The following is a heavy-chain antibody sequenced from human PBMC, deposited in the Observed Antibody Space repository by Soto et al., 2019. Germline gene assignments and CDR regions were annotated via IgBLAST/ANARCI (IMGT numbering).Heavy chain of an antibody. CDR2: ISAYNGNT. CDR3: AGEGGYSNYGPANPLDY. D-gene: IGHD4-4*01. CDR1: GYTFTSYG. V-gene: IGHV1-18*01. Sequence: QVQLVQSGAEVKKPGASVKVSCKASGYTFTSYGISWVRQAPGQGLEWMGWISAYNGNTNYAQKLQGRVTMTTDTSTSTAYRELGSLRSDATAVYYCAGEGGYSNYGPANPLDYWGQGTLVTVSS. J-gene: IGHJ4*02.